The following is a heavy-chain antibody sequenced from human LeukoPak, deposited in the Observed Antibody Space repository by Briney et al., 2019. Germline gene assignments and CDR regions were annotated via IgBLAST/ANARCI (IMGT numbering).Heavy chain of an antibody. CDR3: AKDGGSSRWYELVCWFDP. Sequence: GGSLRLSCAASGFTFSSYAMSWVRQAPGKGLEWVSAISGSGGSTYYADSVKGRFTISRDNSKNTLYLQMNSLRAEDTAVYYCAKDGGSSRWYELVCWFDPWGQGTLVTVSS. J-gene: IGHJ5*02. CDR1: GFTFSSYA. V-gene: IGHV3-23*01. D-gene: IGHD6-13*01. CDR2: ISGSGGST.